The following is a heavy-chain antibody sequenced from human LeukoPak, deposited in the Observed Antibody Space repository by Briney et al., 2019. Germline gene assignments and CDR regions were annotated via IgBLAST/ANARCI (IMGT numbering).Heavy chain of an antibody. J-gene: IGHJ4*02. CDR3: TTSLHCSGGSCYIVGPYFDY. CDR1: GGSLSSSNW. CDR2: IYHSGST. D-gene: IGHD2-15*01. Sequence: PSETLSLTCAVSGGSLSSSNWWSWVRQPPGKGLEWIGEIYHSGSTNYNPPLKSRVTISVDKSKNQFSLKLSSVTAEDTAVYYCTTSLHCSGGSCYIVGPYFDYWGQGTLVTVSS. V-gene: IGHV4-4*02.